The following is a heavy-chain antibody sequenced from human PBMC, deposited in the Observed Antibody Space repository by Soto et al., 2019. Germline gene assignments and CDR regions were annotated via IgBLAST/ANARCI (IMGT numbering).Heavy chain of an antibody. CDR3: GRGRSGEVVVFY. J-gene: IGHJ4*02. V-gene: IGHV1-2*02. Sequence: QVQLVQSGAEVKKPGASVKVSCKASGYTFTGYYMHWVRQAPGQGLEWMGWINPNSGGTNYAQKFQGRVTMTRDTSITTVYMELNNLRPDDTAVYYCGRGRSGEVVVFYWGQGTLVSVYS. D-gene: IGHD3-16*01. CDR2: INPNSGGT. CDR1: GYTFTGYY.